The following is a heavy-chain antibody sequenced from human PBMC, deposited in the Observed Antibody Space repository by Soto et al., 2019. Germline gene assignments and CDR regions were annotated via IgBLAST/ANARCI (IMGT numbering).Heavy chain of an antibody. V-gene: IGHV5-51*01. Sequence: GESLKISCTTSGYNFDTYWIGWVRQMPGKGLEWMGIIYPADFDTRYSQSFQGHLTMSVDKSISTAYLQWSSLETSDTAVYYCAREIPRDGYNFGSGGMDVWGQGTTVTVSS. D-gene: IGHD5-12*01. CDR1: GYNFDTYW. CDR3: AREIPRDGYNFGSGGMDV. CDR2: IYPADFDT. J-gene: IGHJ6*02.